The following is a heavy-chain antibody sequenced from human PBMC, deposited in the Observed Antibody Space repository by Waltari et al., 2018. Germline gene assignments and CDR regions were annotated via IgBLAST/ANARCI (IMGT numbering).Heavy chain of an antibody. Sequence: QVQLVQSGAEVKKPGASVNVSCKASGYIFTNYYVHWVRQAPGQGLEWMGIINPSGGSKRNEQKVQGRVTMTRDTSTSTVHMEMSSLRSEDTAVYYCARAGAVRGRYYFDYWGQGSLVTVSS. D-gene: IGHD3-10*01. V-gene: IGHV1-46*01. CDR3: ARAGAVRGRYYFDY. J-gene: IGHJ4*02. CDR1: GYIFTNYY. CDR2: INPSGGSK.